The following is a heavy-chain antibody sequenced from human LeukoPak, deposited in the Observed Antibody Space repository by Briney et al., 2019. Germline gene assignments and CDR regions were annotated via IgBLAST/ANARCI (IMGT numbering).Heavy chain of an antibody. D-gene: IGHD2-2*01. CDR3: AIVPAASPAQDY. Sequence: ASVKVSXKASGYTFTSYDINWVRQATGQGPEWMGWMNPNSGNTGYAQKFQGRVTITRNTSISTAYMELSSLRSEDTAVYYCAIVPAASPAQDYWGQGTLVTVSS. CDR1: GYTFTSYD. J-gene: IGHJ4*02. V-gene: IGHV1-8*03. CDR2: MNPNSGNT.